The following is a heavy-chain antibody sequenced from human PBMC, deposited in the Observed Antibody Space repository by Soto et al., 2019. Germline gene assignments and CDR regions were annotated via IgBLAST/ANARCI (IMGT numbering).Heavy chain of an antibody. CDR3: ARGGIH. CDR1: GFAFRHNY. Sequence: QVHLVESGGGLVKPGGSLRLSCTVSGFAFRHNYLTWIRQAPGKGLEWISSISGSGTTKYADSVKGRFTISRDNAHKSIYLEMTSLRVEDTGVYYCARGGIHWGQGALVTVSS. J-gene: IGHJ4*02. V-gene: IGHV3-11*06. D-gene: IGHD6-13*01. CDR2: ISGSGTT.